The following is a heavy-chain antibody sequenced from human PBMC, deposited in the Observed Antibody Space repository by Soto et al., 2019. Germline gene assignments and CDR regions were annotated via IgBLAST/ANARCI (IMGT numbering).Heavy chain of an antibody. D-gene: IGHD6-13*01. CDR3: ARDRLAAAGYYYYGMDV. V-gene: IGHV3-30-3*01. CDR1: GFTFSSYA. J-gene: IGHJ6*04. CDR2: ISYDGSNK. Sequence: QVQLVESGGGVVQPGRSLRLSCAASGFTFSSYAMHWVRQAPGKGLEWVAVISYDGSNKYYADSVKGRFTISRDNSKNTLYLQMNSLRAEDTAVYYCARDRLAAAGYYYYGMDVWGKGTTVTVSS.